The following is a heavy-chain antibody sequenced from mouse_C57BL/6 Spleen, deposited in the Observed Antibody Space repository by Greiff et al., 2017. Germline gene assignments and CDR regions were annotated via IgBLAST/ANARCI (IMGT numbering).Heavy chain of an antibody. J-gene: IGHJ4*01. V-gene: IGHV1-42*01. CDR3: ASYYYGSSSMDY. CDR1: GDSFTGYY. D-gene: IGHD1-1*01. CDR2: INPSTGGT. Sequence: EVQLQQSGPELVKPGASVKISCKASGDSFTGYYMNWVKQSPEKSLEWIGEINPSTGGTTYNQKFKAKATLTVDKSSSTAYMQLKSLTSEDSAVYYCASYYYGSSSMDYWGQGTSVTVSS.